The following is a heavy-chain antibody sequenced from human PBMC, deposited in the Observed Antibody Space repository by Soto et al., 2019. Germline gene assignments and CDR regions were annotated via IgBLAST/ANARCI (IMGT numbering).Heavy chain of an antibody. CDR1: GFTFSSYG. CDR3: AKSPGIAAAGIDYYYYYGMDV. CDR2: ISYDGSNK. D-gene: IGHD6-13*01. J-gene: IGHJ6*02. V-gene: IGHV3-30*18. Sequence: GGSLRLSCAASGFTFSSYGMHWVRQAPGKGLEWVAVISYDGSNKYYADSVKGRFTISRDNSKNTLYLQMNSLRAEDTAVYYCAKSPGIAAAGIDYYYYYGMDVWGQGTTVTVSS.